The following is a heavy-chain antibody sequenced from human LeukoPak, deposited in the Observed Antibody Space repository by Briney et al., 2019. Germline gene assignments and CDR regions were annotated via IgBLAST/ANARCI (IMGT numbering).Heavy chain of an antibody. Sequence: GGSLRLSCAASGFTFSSYGMHWVRQARGKGLEWVAVISYDGSNKYYADSVKGRFTISRDNSKNTLYLQMNSLRAEDTAVYYCANHGAAGTSDYWGQGTLVTVSS. CDR2: ISYDGSNK. J-gene: IGHJ4*02. D-gene: IGHD6-13*01. CDR3: ANHGAAGTSDY. V-gene: IGHV3-30*18. CDR1: GFTFSSYG.